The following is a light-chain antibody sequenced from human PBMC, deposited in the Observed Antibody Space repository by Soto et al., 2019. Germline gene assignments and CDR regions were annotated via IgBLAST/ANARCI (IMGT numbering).Light chain of an antibody. J-gene: IGKJ4*01. Sequence: EIVLTQSPGTLSLSPGERATLSCRAGQSVSSSYLAWYQQKPGQAPRLLIYDASSRATGIPDRFSGSGSGTDFTLTISRLEPEDFAVYYCHQYGSSPLTFGGGTKVEIK. CDR3: HQYGSSPLT. CDR2: DAS. V-gene: IGKV3-20*01. CDR1: QSVSSSY.